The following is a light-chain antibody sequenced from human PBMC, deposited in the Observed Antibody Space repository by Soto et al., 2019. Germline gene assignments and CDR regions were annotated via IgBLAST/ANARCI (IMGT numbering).Light chain of an antibody. CDR1: ESVGSGY. CDR2: GTF. CDR3: QHYGTSPPDT. Sequence: EVVLTQSPGTLSLSPGERATFYCRASESVGSGYLAWFQQKAGQTPRLLIYGTFHRPTYIPDRFSANGSGTDFTLTISSVEPEDFAVYYCQHYGTSPPDTFGQGTRLEIK. J-gene: IGKJ2*01. V-gene: IGKV3-20*01.